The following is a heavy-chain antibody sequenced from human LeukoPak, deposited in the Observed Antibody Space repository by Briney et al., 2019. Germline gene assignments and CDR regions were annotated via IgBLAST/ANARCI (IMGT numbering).Heavy chain of an antibody. D-gene: IGHD2-15*01. CDR1: GFTFSDYY. V-gene: IGHV3-11*06. CDR2: ISTSSSYR. CDR3: ASLLLYCSGSTCYSDY. Sequence: GGSLRLSCAASGFTFSDYYMSWIRQAPGKGLEWVSYISTSSSYRNYADSVKGRFTISRDNAKDSLYLQMNSLRTEDTAVYYCASLLLYCSGSTCYSDYWGQGTLVTVSS. J-gene: IGHJ4*02.